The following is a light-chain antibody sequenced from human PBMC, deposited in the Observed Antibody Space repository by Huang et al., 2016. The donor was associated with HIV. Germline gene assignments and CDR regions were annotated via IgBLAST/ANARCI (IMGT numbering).Light chain of an antibody. Sequence: DIQMTQSPSSLSASVGDRVTITCRASQGIGNSLAWYQQKPEKAPRLLLYATSTLESGVPSRCSGSGSGTQYTLTINTLQPEDIASYYCQQYHSLPWTFGQGTKVEIK. CDR3: QQYHSLPWT. V-gene: IGKV1-NL1*01. CDR2: ATS. J-gene: IGKJ1*01. CDR1: QGIGNS.